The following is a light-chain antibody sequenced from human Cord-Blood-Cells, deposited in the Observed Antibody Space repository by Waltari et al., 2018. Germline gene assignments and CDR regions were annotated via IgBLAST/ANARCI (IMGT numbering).Light chain of an antibody. CDR2: EVS. J-gene: IGLJ3*02. CDR3: SSYTSSSRV. CDR1: SSDVGGYNY. V-gene: IGLV2-14*01. Sequence: QSALPQPASVSGSPGRSINISCTGTSSDVGGYNYVSWYQQHPGKAPKLMIYEVSNRPSGVSNHFSGSKSGNTASLTISGLQAEDEADYYCSSYTSSSRVFGGGTKLTVL.